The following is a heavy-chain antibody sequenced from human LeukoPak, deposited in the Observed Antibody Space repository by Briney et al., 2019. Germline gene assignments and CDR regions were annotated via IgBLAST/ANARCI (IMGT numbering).Heavy chain of an antibody. Sequence: SETLSLTCTVSGGSISSYYWSWIRQPAGKGLEWIGRIYTSGSITYNPSLKSRVSMSVDTSKNQFSLKLSSVTAADTAVYYCARDSGTTGEVKFDPWGHGTLVTVSP. CDR2: IYTSGSI. V-gene: IGHV4-4*07. CDR1: GGSISSYY. CDR3: ARDSGTTGEVKFDP. J-gene: IGHJ5*02. D-gene: IGHD3-10*01.